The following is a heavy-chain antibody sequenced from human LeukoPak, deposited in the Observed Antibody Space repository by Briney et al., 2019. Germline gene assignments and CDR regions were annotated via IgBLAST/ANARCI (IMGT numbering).Heavy chain of an antibody. J-gene: IGHJ4*02. V-gene: IGHV1-18*01. CDR1: GYSFTSNV. CDR2: ISAYNGNT. Sequence: ASVKVSCKASGYSFTSNVISWVRQAPGQGLEWMGWISAYNGNTNYAQKLQGRVPMTTDTSTSTAYMELRSLRSDDTAFYYCARRTYSSSSSLFDYWGQGTLVTVSS. CDR3: ARRTYSSSSSLFDY. D-gene: IGHD6-6*01.